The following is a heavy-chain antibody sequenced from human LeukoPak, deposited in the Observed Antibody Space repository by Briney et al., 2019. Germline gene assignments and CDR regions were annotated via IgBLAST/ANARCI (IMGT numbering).Heavy chain of an antibody. CDR3: AREVREMATIYFDY. V-gene: IGHV1-69*01. Sequence: SVKVSCKASGGTFSSYAISWVRQAPGQGLEWMGGIIPIFGTANYAQKFQGRVTITADESTSTAYIELSSLRSEDTAVYYCAREVREMATIYFDYWGQGTLVTVSS. J-gene: IGHJ4*02. D-gene: IGHD5-24*01. CDR1: GGTFSSYA. CDR2: IIPIFGTA.